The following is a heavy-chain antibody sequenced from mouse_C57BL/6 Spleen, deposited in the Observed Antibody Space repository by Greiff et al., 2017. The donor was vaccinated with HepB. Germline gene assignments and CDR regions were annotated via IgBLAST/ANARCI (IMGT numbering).Heavy chain of an antibody. J-gene: IGHJ1*03. D-gene: IGHD2-4*01. CDR2: INPNYGTT. V-gene: IGHV1-39*01. CDR1: GYSFTDYN. CDR3: ARRGGYDYDWYFDV. Sequence: EVQLQQSGPELVKPGASVKISCKASGYSFTDYNMNWVKQSNGKSLEWIGVINPNYGTTSSNQKFKGKATLTVDQSSSTAYMQLNSLTSEDSAGYYWARRGGYDYDWYFDVWGTGTTVTVSS.